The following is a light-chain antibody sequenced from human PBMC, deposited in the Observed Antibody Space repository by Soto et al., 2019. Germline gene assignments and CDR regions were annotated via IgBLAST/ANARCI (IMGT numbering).Light chain of an antibody. J-gene: IGKJ3*01. CDR1: QSVSSN. V-gene: IGKV3-15*01. Sequence: EIVMTQSPATLSVSPGERATLSCRASQSVSSNLGWYQQKPGQAPRLLIYDVSTRATGIPARFSGSGSGTEFTLTISSLQSEDFAVYYCQQYNNWPPGTFGPGTKVDIK. CDR3: QQYNNWPPGT. CDR2: DVS.